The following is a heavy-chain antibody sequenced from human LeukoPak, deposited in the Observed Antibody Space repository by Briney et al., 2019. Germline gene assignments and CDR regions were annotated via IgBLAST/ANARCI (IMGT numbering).Heavy chain of an antibody. Sequence: SVKVSCKASGGTFSSYAISWVRQAPGQGLEWMGGIIPIFGTANYAQKFQGRVTITADESTSTAYMELSSLRSEDTAVYYCARAIRPEPTVVLQWYFDYWGQGTLVTVSS. CDR3: ARAIRPEPTVVLQWYFDY. CDR2: IIPIFGTA. J-gene: IGHJ4*02. V-gene: IGHV1-69*13. CDR1: GGTFSSYA. D-gene: IGHD4-23*01.